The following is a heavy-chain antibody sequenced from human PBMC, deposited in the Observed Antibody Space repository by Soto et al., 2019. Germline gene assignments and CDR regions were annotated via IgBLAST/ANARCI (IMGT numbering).Heavy chain of an antibody. Sequence: GGSLRLSCAASGFTFSSYGMHWVRQAPGKGLEWVAVISYDGSNKYYADSVKGRFTISRDNSKNTLYLQMNSLRAEDTAVYYCAIRGQWHDAFDIWGQGTMVTVSS. CDR1: GFTFSSYG. J-gene: IGHJ3*02. D-gene: IGHD6-19*01. CDR2: ISYDGSNK. CDR3: AIRGQWHDAFDI. V-gene: IGHV3-30*03.